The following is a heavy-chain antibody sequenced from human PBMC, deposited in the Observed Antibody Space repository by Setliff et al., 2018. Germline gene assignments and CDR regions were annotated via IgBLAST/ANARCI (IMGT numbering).Heavy chain of an antibody. V-gene: IGHV3-23*01. CDR3: AKYMHYYASGDFSDYGFDI. J-gene: IGHJ3*02. D-gene: IGHD3-10*01. Sequence: GGSLRLSCAVSGFTFDSYAMSWVRQAPGKGLEWVSGISASSGSTFFADSVKGRFIISRDNVKNTLYLQMNSLRVEDTAVYYCAKYMHYYASGDFSDYGFDIWGQGTMVTVSS. CDR1: GFTFDSYA. CDR2: ISASSGST.